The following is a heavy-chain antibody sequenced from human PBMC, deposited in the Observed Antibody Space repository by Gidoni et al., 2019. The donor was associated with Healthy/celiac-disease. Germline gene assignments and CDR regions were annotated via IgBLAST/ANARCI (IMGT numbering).Heavy chain of an antibody. J-gene: IGHJ3*02. CDR3: AREGNYDSSGYYGADAFDI. D-gene: IGHD3-22*01. CDR1: GGSISSGGYY. V-gene: IGHV4-31*03. CDR2: IYYSGST. Sequence: QVQLQESGPGLVKPSQTLSLTCTVAGGSISSGGYYWSWIRQHPGQGLEWIGYIYYSGSTYFNPALKGRVTISVDTSKNQFSLKLSSVTAADTAVYYCAREGNYDSSGYYGADAFDIWGQGTMVTVSS.